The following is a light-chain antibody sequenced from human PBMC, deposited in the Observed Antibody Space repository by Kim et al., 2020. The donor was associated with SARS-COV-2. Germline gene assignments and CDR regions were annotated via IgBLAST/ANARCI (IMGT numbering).Light chain of an antibody. CDR3: CSYGDTYV. Sequence: SPGQSVTFSCTGTNSDIGTYNYVSWYQQHPGKAPKLMIYDVFKRPSGVPDRFSGSKSGNTASLLISGLEAEDEADYYCCSYGDTYVFGTGTKVTIL. V-gene: IGLV2-11*03. J-gene: IGLJ1*01. CDR2: DVF. CDR1: NSDIGTYNY.